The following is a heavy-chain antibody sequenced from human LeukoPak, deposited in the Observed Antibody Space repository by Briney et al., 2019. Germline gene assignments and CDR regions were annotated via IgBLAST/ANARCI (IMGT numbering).Heavy chain of an antibody. Sequence: GESLKISCKGSGYSFTSYWIGWVRQMPGKGLEWMGIIYPGDSDTRYSPSFQGQVTISADKSISTAYLQWSSLNASDTAMYYCASSPGLTGYFFDYWGQGTLVTVSS. CDR2: IYPGDSDT. J-gene: IGHJ4*02. V-gene: IGHV5-51*01. CDR1: GYSFTSYW. D-gene: IGHD3-9*01. CDR3: ASSPGLTGYFFDY.